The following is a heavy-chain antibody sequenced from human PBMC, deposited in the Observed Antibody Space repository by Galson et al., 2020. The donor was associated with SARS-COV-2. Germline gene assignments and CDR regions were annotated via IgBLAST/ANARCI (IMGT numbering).Heavy chain of an antibody. Sequence: GGSLRLSCAASGFTFSSYSMNWVRQAPGKGLEWVSYISSSSSTIYYADSVKGRFTISRDNAKNSLYLQMNSLRAEDTAVYYCARDRSLRDRSVCDYWGQGTLVTVSS. CDR1: GFTFSSYS. J-gene: IGHJ4*02. CDR2: ISSSSSTI. CDR3: ARDRSLRDRSVCDY. V-gene: IGHV3-48*04.